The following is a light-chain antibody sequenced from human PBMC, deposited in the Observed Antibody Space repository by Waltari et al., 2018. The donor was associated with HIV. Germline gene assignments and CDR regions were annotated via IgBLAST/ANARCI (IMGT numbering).Light chain of an antibody. CDR3: AVWDDSLSGPV. V-gene: IGLV1-47*01. Sequence: QSVLTQPPSASGTPGQRVTISCSGSSSNIGSTDIYWYQQLPGTAPKLLIYRNNQRPSGVPDRFSGSKSGTSASLAISGLRSDDEADYYCAVWDDSLSGPVFGGGTKLTVL. CDR2: RNN. J-gene: IGLJ3*02. CDR1: SSNIGSTD.